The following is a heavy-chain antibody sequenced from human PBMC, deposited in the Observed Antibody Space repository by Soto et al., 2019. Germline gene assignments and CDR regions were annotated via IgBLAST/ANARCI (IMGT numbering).Heavy chain of an antibody. V-gene: IGHV3-30*03. Sequence: QVQLEESGGGVVQPGRSLRLSCEASGFTFSNYGMHWVRQGPGKGLEWVSVISYDGRNIYYADSVKGRFTISRDNSKNTLFLQMNSLRAEDTAMYYCARIRTSGYNHGYYYYYLDVWGQGTTVTVSS. CDR3: ARIRTSGYNHGYYYYYLDV. CDR1: GFTFSNYG. J-gene: IGHJ6*02. CDR2: ISYDGRNI. D-gene: IGHD3-3*01.